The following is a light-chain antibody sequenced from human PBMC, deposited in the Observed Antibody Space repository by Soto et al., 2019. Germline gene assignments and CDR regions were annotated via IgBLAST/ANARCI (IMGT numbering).Light chain of an antibody. CDR3: QQRSNWPPT. CDR1: QSVSSY. V-gene: IGKV3-11*01. CDR2: DAS. J-gene: IGKJ5*01. Sequence: EIVLTQSPATLYLSPGERATLSCRASQSVSSYLAWYQQKPGQAPRLLIYDASNRATGIPARFSGSGSGTDFTLTISSREPEDFAVYYCQQRSNWPPTCGQGTRLEIK.